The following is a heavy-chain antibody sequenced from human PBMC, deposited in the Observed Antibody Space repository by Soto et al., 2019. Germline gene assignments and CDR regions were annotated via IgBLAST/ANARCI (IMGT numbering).Heavy chain of an antibody. D-gene: IGHD3-10*01. J-gene: IGHJ6*02. CDR3: AKDREEGYNFYYGMDV. CDR1: GASVNTYS. V-gene: IGHV4-4*07. Sequence: KTSETLSLTCTVSGASVNTYSWSWIRQPAGKGLEWIGRIYTSASTNYSPSLKGRLTLSVDTSKNQVSLKLTSVTAADTAIYYCAKDREEGYNFYYGMDVWGQGATVTVSS. CDR2: IYTSAST.